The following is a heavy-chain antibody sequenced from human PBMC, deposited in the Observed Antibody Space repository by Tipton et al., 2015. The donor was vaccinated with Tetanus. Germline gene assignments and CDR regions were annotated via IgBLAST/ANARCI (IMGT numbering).Heavy chain of an antibody. Sequence: SLRLSCAASGFTFSSYAMSWVRQAPGKGLEWVSAISGSGGSTYYADSVKGRFTISRDNSKNTLYLQMNSLRAEDTAVYYCAKAHHEANYHYYGMDVWGQGTTVTVSS. CDR3: AKAHHEANYHYYGMDV. CDR1: GFTFSSYA. CDR2: ISGSGGST. V-gene: IGHV3-23*01. J-gene: IGHJ6*02.